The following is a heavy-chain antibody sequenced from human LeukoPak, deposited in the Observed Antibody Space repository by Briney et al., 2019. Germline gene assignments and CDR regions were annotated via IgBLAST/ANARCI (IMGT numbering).Heavy chain of an antibody. CDR1: GISVSNDY. CDR2: IYADGYT. V-gene: IGHV3-53*04. J-gene: IGHJ3*01. Sequence: GGSLRLSCAASGISVSNDYMSWVRQAPGKGLEWVSSIYADGYTRDAASVKGRFSISRHNSKNTVYLQMDNLRPEDTAVYYCARDRRGEKDFDVWGPGTMVTVSS. CDR3: ARDRRGEKDFDV.